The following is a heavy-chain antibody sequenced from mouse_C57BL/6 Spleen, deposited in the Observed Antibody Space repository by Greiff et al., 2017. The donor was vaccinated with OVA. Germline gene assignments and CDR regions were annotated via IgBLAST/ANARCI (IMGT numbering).Heavy chain of an antibody. CDR1: GFTFSDFY. CDR3: ARDADYDGLYWYFDV. V-gene: IGHV7-1*01. Sequence: EVKVVESGGGLVQSGRSLRLSCATSGFTFSDFYMEWVRQAPGKGLEWIAASRNKANDYTTEYSASVKGRFIVSRDTSQSILYLQMNALRAEDTAIYYCARDADYDGLYWYFDVWGTGTTVTVSS. D-gene: IGHD2-4*01. J-gene: IGHJ1*03. CDR2: SRNKANDYTT.